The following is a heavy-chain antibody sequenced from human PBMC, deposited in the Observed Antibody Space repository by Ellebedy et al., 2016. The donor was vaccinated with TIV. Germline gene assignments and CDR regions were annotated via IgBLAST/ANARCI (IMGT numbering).Heavy chain of an antibody. J-gene: IGHJ4*02. Sequence: GESLKISCAASGFTFSSYGMHWVRQAPGKGLECVAIISSDGSDKYYADSVKGRFTISRDNSKNTLYLQMNSLRAEDTAVYYCANIPRGAGELNFDYWGQGTLVTVSS. CDR2: ISSDGSDK. CDR3: ANIPRGAGELNFDY. CDR1: GFTFSSYG. D-gene: IGHD1-26*01. V-gene: IGHV3-30*18.